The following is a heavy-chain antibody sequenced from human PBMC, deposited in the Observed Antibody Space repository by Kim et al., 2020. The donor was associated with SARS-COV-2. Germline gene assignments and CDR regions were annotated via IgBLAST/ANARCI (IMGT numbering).Heavy chain of an antibody. Sequence: GGSLRLSCAASGFTFSSYAMSWVRQAPGKGLEWVSAISGSGGSTYYADSVKGRFTISRDNSKTTLYLQMNSLRAEDTAVYYCANLKYYYDSSTGAVDYWGQGTLVTVSS. J-gene: IGHJ4*02. CDR3: ANLKYYYDSSTGAVDY. CDR2: ISGSGGST. V-gene: IGHV3-23*01. CDR1: GFTFSSYA. D-gene: IGHD3-22*01.